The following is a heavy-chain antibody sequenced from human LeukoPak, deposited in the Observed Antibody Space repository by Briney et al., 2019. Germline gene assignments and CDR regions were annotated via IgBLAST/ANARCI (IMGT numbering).Heavy chain of an antibody. V-gene: IGHV3-53*04. CDR3: ARGWYGGYLNGMDV. Sequence: GGSLRLSGAASGFTVSSNYMSWVRQAPGKGLEWVSVIYSGGSIYYADSVKGRFTISRHNSKNTVYLQMNSLRTEDTAVYYCARGWYGGYLNGMDVWGQGTTVTVSS. J-gene: IGHJ6*02. CDR2: IYSGGSI. D-gene: IGHD4-17*01. CDR1: GFTVSSNY.